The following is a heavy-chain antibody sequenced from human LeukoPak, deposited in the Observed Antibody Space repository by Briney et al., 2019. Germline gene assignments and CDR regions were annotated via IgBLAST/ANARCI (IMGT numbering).Heavy chain of an antibody. D-gene: IGHD5-12*01. CDR2: ISYDGSNK. J-gene: IGHJ4*02. Sequence: TGGSLRLSCAASGFTFSSYAMHWVRQAPGKGLEWVAVISYDGSNKYYADSVKGRFTISRDNSKNTLYLQMNSLRAEDTAVYYCARDPRWPRVLDYWGQGTLVTVSS. CDR3: ARDPRWPRVLDY. V-gene: IGHV3-30*04. CDR1: GFTFSSYA.